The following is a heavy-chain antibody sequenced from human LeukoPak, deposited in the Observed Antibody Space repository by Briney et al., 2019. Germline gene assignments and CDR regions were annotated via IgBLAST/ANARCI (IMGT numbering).Heavy chain of an antibody. CDR3: ARHYCSGGDCYLTGLDY. V-gene: IGHV5-51*01. Sequence: RGESLKISCKGSGYSFTNYWIGWVRQMPGKGLEWMGIIYPGDSDTRYSPSFQGQVTISADKSISTAYLQWSSLKASDTAMYYCARHYCSGGDCYLTGLDYWGQGTLVTVSS. CDR2: IYPGDSDT. CDR1: GYSFTNYW. D-gene: IGHD2-15*01. J-gene: IGHJ4*02.